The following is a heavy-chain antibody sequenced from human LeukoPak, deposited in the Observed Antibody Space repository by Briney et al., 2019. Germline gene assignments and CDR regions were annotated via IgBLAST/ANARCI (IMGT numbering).Heavy chain of an antibody. Sequence: GASVTVSCTASGYTFTSYAMNWVRQAPGQGLEWMGWINTNTGNPTYAQGFTGRFVFSLDTSVSTAYLQISSLKAEDTAVYYCARIRYYDFWSGYYTPRYFDYWGQGTLVTVSS. CDR3: ARIRYYDFWSGYYTPRYFDY. CDR2: INTNTGNP. V-gene: IGHV7-4-1*02. CDR1: GYTFTSYA. J-gene: IGHJ4*02. D-gene: IGHD3-3*01.